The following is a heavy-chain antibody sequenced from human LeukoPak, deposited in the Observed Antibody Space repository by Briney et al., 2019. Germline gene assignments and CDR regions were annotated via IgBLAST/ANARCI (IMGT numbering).Heavy chain of an antibody. V-gene: IGHV3-48*01. CDR2: ISSSSSTI. CDR1: GFTFSSYS. Sequence: GGSLRLSCAASGFTFSSYSMNWVRQAPGKGLEWVSYISSSSSTIYYADSVKGRFTISRDKAKNSLYLQMNSLRAEDTAVYYCASSGGIVVPSSRNWFDPWGQGTLVTVSS. D-gene: IGHD3-22*01. J-gene: IGHJ5*02. CDR3: ASSGGIVVPSSRNWFDP.